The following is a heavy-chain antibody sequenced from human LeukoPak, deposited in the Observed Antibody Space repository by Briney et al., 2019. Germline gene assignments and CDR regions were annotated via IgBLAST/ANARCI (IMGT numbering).Heavy chain of an antibody. Sequence: GGSLRLSCAASGFTFSSYDMHWVRQATGKGLEWVSAIGTAGDTYYPGSVKGRFTISRDNAKNSLYLQMNSLRAEDTAVYYCARGGAAAGEVGATGFDYWGQGTLVTVSS. V-gene: IGHV3-13*01. CDR1: GFTFSSYD. CDR3: ARGGAAAGEVGATGFDY. J-gene: IGHJ4*02. D-gene: IGHD1-26*01. CDR2: IGTAGDT.